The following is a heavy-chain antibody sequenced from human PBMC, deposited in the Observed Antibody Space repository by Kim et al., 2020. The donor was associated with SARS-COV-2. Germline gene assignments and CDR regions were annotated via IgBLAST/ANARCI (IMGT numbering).Heavy chain of an antibody. D-gene: IGHD3-10*01. CDR2: ITWNGDTR. CDR3: AKGASGTYYSTTLYYYYGMDA. V-gene: IGHV3-9*01. Sequence: GGSLRLSCTVSGFRFGDFAMHWVRQRPGKGLEWVSGITWNGDTRGYADSVKGRFTISRDNAKNSLFLQMASLKSEDSALYFCAKGASGTYYSTTLYYYYGMDAWGQGTTVTVYS. CDR1: GFRFGDFA. J-gene: IGHJ6*02.